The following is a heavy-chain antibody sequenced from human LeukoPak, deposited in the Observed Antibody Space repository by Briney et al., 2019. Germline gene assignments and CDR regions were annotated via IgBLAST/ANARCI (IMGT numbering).Heavy chain of an antibody. CDR3: AKDSSGIAAAAMS. D-gene: IGHD6-13*01. CDR1: GFTFSSYA. CDR2: ISGSGGST. V-gene: IGHV3-23*01. J-gene: IGHJ4*02. Sequence: GGSLRLSCAASGFTFSSYAMSWVRQAPGKGLEWVSAISGSGGSTYYAASLKGRFTICRDNSKNTMYLQMNSLGAEDTAVYYCAKDSSGIAAAAMSWGQGTLVTVSS.